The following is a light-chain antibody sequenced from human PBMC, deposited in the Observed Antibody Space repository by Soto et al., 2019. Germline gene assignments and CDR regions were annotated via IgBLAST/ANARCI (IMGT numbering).Light chain of an antibody. CDR1: ISDVGAYNY. J-gene: IGLJ1*01. V-gene: IGLV2-14*01. CDR2: KVS. CDR3: GSYTTSNNYV. Sequence: QSALTQPASVSGSPGQSITISCTGTISDVGAYNYVSWYQHHPGSAPKLVIYKVSNRPSGVSNRFSGSKSGNSASLTISGLQAEDEADYYCGSYTTSNNYVFGTGTKVTVL.